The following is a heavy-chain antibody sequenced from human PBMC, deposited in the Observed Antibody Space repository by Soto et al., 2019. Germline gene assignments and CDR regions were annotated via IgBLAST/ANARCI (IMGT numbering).Heavy chain of an antibody. J-gene: IGHJ6*02. CDR2: ISAYNGNT. V-gene: IGHV1-18*01. D-gene: IGHD4-17*01. CDR3: ARDFSPAHGDHYYYYGMDV. CDR1: GYTFTSYG. Sequence: GASVKVSCKASGYTFTSYGISWVRQAPGQGLEWMGWISAYNGNTNYAQKLQGRVTMTTDTSTSTAYMELRSLRSDDTAVYYCARDFSPAHGDHYYYYGMDVSGQATTVTVSS.